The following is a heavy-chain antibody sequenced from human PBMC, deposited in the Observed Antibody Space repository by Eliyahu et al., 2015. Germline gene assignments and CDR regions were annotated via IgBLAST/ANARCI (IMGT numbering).Heavy chain of an antibody. CDR3: TRPGSYGVTGY. V-gene: IGHV3-49*05. CDR1: XFXXGDXX. J-gene: IGHJ4*02. CDR2: IRSKAYGGTT. D-gene: IGHD4-17*01. Sequence: EVQLVESGGGLVKPGRSLRLSXTASXFXXGDXXMSWFRQAPGKGLEWXGFIRSKAYGGTTEYAASVKGRFTISRDDSKSIAYLQMNSLKTEDTAVYYCTRPGSYGVTGYWGQGTLVTVSS.